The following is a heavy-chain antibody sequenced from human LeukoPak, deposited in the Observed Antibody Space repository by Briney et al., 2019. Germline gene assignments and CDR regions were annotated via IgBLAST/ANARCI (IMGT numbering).Heavy chain of an antibody. D-gene: IGHD2-2*01. CDR1: GFTFSSYS. CDR2: ISSSSSTI. V-gene: IGHV3-48*02. Sequence: GGSLRLSCAASGFTFSSYSMKWVRQAPGKGLEWVSYISSSSSTIYYADSVKGRFTISRDNAKNSLYLQMNSLRDEDTAVYYCARTISSTSWGFDYWGQGTLVTVSS. J-gene: IGHJ4*02. CDR3: ARTISSTSWGFDY.